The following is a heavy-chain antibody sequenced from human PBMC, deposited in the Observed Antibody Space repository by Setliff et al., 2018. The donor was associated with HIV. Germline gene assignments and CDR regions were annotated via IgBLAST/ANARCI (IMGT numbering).Heavy chain of an antibody. V-gene: IGHV1-18*01. CDR1: GYTFTSYG. Sequence: ASVKVSCKASGYTFTSYGISWVRQAPGQGLEWMGWISAYNGNTNYAQKLQGRVTMTTDTSTSTAYMELRTLRSDDTAVYYCARDNYYGSWSYFPRDYWGQGTLVTVSS. CDR3: ARDNYYGSWSYFPRDY. D-gene: IGHD3-10*01. J-gene: IGHJ4*02. CDR2: ISAYNGNT.